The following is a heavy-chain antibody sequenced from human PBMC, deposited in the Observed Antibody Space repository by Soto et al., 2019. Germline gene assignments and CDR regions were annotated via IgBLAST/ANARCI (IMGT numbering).Heavy chain of an antibody. V-gene: IGHV1-24*01. CDR3: AVESHTTEIPPLHYTGLDV. CDR2: FEPEDGEI. CDR1: GYTVTDLS. Sequence: ASVKVSCKVSGYTVTDLSIHWVRQSPGKGLEWMANFEPEDGEIVYAQKFQGRVKVTEDTSANTAYLELSSLTSDDTAVYYCAVESHTTEIPPLHYTGLDVWGQGPMVTVYS. J-gene: IGHJ6*02. D-gene: IGHD1-1*01.